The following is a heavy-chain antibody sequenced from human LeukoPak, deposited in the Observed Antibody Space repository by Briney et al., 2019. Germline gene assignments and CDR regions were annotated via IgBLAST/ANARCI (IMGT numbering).Heavy chain of an antibody. CDR3: ARAPEDFCSSTSCYHYYYYYMDV. D-gene: IGHD2-2*01. Sequence: ASVKVSCKASGYTFTSYGISWVRQAPGQGLEWMGWISAYNGNTNYAQKLQGRVTMTTDTSTSTAYMELRSLRSDDTAVYYCARAPEDFCSSTSCYHYYYYYMDVWGKGTTVTVSS. CDR1: GYTFTSYG. V-gene: IGHV1-18*01. CDR2: ISAYNGNT. J-gene: IGHJ6*03.